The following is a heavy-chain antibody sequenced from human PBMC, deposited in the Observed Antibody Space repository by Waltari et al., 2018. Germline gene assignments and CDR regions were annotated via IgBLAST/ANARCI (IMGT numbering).Heavy chain of an antibody. D-gene: IGHD6-13*01. V-gene: IGHV1-2*02. J-gene: IGHJ5*02. CDR2: INPNSGGR. Sequence: QVQLVQSGAEVKKPGASVKVSCKASGYTFTGYYMHWVRQAPGQGLEWMGGINPNSGGRNYAQKCQGRVTMTRDTSISTAYLELSRLRSDDTAVYYCARGIRIAAAGLYNWFDPWGQGTLVTVSS. CDR1: GYTFTGYY. CDR3: ARGIRIAAAGLYNWFDP.